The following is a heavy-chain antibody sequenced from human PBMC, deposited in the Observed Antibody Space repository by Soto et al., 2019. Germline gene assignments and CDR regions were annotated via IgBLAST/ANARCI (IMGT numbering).Heavy chain of an antibody. CDR3: ARGAVILYPFDS. D-gene: IGHD2-15*01. Sequence: QVQLVQSGAEVKKPGSSVKVSCKASGGTFSSYAISWVRQAPGQGLEWMGGIIPIFGTANYAQKFQGSVTLPADESASTAYMELSSLRSEDTAVYYCARGAVILYPFDSWGQGTLVTVSS. V-gene: IGHV1-69*12. CDR1: GGTFSSYA. J-gene: IGHJ5*01. CDR2: IIPIFGTA.